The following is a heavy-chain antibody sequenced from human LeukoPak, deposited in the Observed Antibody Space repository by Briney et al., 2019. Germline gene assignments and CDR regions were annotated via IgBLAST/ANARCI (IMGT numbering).Heavy chain of an antibody. Sequence: SETLSLTCAVYGGSFSGYYWSWIRQPPGKGLEWIGEINHSGSTNYNPSLKSRVAISVDTSKNQFSLKLSSVTAADTAVYYCARQAMIAYNWFDPWGQGTLVTVSS. V-gene: IGHV4-34*01. CDR1: GGSFSGYY. CDR2: INHSGST. D-gene: IGHD3-22*01. J-gene: IGHJ5*02. CDR3: ARQAMIAYNWFDP.